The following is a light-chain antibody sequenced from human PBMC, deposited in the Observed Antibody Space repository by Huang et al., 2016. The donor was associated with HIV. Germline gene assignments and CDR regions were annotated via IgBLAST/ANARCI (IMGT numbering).Light chain of an antibody. Sequence: IVMTQSPATLSVSPGERVTLSCRANRSVSSNLAWYQQRPGQAPRLLIYGSSTRAPGIPARFSGSGSGTDFSLTISSPQSEDFALYYCHQYNNWLLSFGGGTRVDI. J-gene: IGKJ4*01. CDR2: GSS. V-gene: IGKV3-15*01. CDR3: HQYNNWLLS. CDR1: RSVSSN.